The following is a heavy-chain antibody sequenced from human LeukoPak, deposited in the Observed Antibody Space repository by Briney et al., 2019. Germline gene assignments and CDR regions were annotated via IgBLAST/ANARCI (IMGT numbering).Heavy chain of an antibody. Sequence: GRSLRLSCAAPGFTFDDYAMHWVRQAPGKGLEWVSGISWNSGSIGYADSVKGRFTISRDNAKNSLYLQMNSLRAEDTALYYCAKDKGGWPAGWFDPWGQGTLVTVSS. J-gene: IGHJ5*02. CDR2: ISWNSGSI. CDR1: GFTFDDYA. CDR3: AKDKGGWPAGWFDP. D-gene: IGHD6-19*01. V-gene: IGHV3-9*01.